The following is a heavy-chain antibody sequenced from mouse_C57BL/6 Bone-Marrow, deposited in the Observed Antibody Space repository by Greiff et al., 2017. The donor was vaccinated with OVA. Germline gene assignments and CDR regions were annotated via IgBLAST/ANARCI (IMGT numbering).Heavy chain of an antibody. D-gene: IGHD3-2*02. CDR2: INPNNGGT. CDR3: ARRAAQAIPFAY. Sequence: VQLQQSGPELVKPGASVKIPCKASGYTFTDYNMDWVKQSHGKSLEWIGDINPNNGGTIYNQKFKGKATLTVDKSSSTAYMELRSLTSEDTAVYYCARRAAQAIPFAYWGQGTLVTVSA. V-gene: IGHV1-18*01. CDR1: GYTFTDYN. J-gene: IGHJ3*01.